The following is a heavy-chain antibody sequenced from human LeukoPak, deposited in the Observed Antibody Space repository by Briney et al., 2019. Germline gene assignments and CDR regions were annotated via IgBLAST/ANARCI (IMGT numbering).Heavy chain of an antibody. Sequence: GGSLRFSCAASGFTFSSYSMNWVRQAPGKGLEWVSSISSSSSYIYYADSVKGRFTISRDNAKNSLYLQMNSLRAEDTAVYYCARGREDIVVVPAAIRARNYYYYHMDVWGKGTTVTVSS. D-gene: IGHD2-2*02. CDR2: ISSSSSYI. CDR3: ARGREDIVVVPAAIRARNYYYYHMDV. CDR1: GFTFSSYS. J-gene: IGHJ6*03. V-gene: IGHV3-21*01.